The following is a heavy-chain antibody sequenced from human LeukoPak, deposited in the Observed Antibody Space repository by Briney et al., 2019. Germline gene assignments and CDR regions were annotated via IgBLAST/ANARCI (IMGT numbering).Heavy chain of an antibody. CDR2: IYHTGST. V-gene: IGHV4-59*02. J-gene: IGHJ4*02. Sequence: SETLSLTCTISGGSVSDYYWSWIRQSPGKGLGWIGYIYHTGSTSYSPSLKSRVTISADTSQNQFSLKLSSVTAADTAVYYCASRKLGNDYWGQGTLVTVSS. D-gene: IGHD7-27*01. CDR1: GGSVSDYY. CDR3: ASRKLGNDY.